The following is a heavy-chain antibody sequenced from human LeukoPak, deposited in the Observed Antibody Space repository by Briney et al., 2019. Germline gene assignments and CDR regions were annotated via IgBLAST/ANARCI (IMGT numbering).Heavy chain of an antibody. V-gene: IGHV3-53*04. J-gene: IGHJ4*02. CDR1: GFTVSSNY. CDR2: IYSGGSA. Sequence: GGSLRLSCAASGFTVSSNYMSWVRQAPGKGLEWVSVIYSGGSAYYADSVKGRFTISRHNSKNTLYLQMNSLRAEDTAVYYCARDLHGYFDYWGQGTLVTVSS. CDR3: ARDLHGYFDY.